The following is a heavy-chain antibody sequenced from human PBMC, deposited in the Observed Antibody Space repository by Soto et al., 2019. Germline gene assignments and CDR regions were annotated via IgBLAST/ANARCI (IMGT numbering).Heavy chain of an antibody. CDR1: GFTVSSNY. V-gene: IGHV3-66*01. D-gene: IGHD2-15*01. CDR2: IYSGGST. J-gene: IGHJ3*02. CDR3: ARDRGYCSGGSCYSVAFDI. Sequence: GGSLRLSCAASGFTVSSNYMSWVRQAPGKGLEWVSVIYSGGSTYYADSVKGRFTISRDNSKNTLYLQMNSLRAEDTAVYYCARDRGYCSGGSCYSVAFDISGQGTMVTVSS.